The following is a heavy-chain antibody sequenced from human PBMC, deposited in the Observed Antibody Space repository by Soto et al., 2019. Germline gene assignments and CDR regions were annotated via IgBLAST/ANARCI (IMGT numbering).Heavy chain of an antibody. Sequence: ASVKVSCKASGYTFTGYYMHWVRQAPGQGLEWMGWINPNSGGTNYAQKFQGRVTMTRDTSISTAYMELSRLRSDDTAVYYCARTCGGDCYDAFDIWGQGTMVTVSS. V-gene: IGHV1-2*02. J-gene: IGHJ3*02. D-gene: IGHD2-21*02. CDR3: ARTCGGDCYDAFDI. CDR2: INPNSGGT. CDR1: GYTFTGYY.